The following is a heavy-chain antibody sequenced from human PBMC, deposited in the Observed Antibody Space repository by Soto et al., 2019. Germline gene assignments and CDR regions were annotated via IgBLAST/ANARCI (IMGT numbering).Heavy chain of an antibody. D-gene: IGHD3-22*01. CDR2: ISAYNGNT. CDR3: ARLYYYDSSGYYDWFDP. J-gene: IGHJ5*02. CDR1: GYTFTSYG. V-gene: IGHV1-18*04. Sequence: QVQLVQSGAEVKKPGASVKVSCKASGYTFTSYGISWVRQAPGQGLEWRGWISAYNGNTNYAQKVQGRVTMTTDTSTSTAYMELRSLRSDDTAVYYCARLYYYDSSGYYDWFDPWGQGTLVTVSS.